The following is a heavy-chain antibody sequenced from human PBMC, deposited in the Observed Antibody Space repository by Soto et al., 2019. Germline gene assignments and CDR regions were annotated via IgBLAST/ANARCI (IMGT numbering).Heavy chain of an antibody. V-gene: IGHV4-61*01. Sequence: SETLSLTCAVYGCSVSSGSYYWSWIRQPPGKGLEWIGYIYYSGSTNYNPSLKSRVTISVDTSKNQFSLKLSSVTAADTAVYYCARALILTGYYIHDAFDIWGQGTMVTVSS. CDR2: IYYSGST. D-gene: IGHD3-9*01. CDR1: GCSVSSGSYY. J-gene: IGHJ3*02. CDR3: ARALILTGYYIHDAFDI.